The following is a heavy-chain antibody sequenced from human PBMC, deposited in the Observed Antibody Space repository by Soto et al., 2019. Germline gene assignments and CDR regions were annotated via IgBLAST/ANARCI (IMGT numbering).Heavy chain of an antibody. D-gene: IGHD3-16*01. V-gene: IGHV1-8*01. CDR3: ARRNSMAKDYYYYYYYMDV. CDR1: GYTFTSYD. J-gene: IGHJ6*03. CDR2: MNPNSGNT. Sequence: ASVKVSCKASGYTFTSYDINWVRQATGQGLEWMGWMNPNSGNTGYAQKFQGRVTMTRNTSISTAYMELSSLRSEDTAVYYCARRNSMAKDYYYYYYYMDVWGKGTTVTVSS.